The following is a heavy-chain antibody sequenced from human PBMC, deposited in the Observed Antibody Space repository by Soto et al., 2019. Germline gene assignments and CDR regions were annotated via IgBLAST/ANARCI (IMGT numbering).Heavy chain of an antibody. Sequence: ASVKVSCKASGYTFTSYGIHWVRQAPGQRLEWTGWINAGNGNTKYSEKFQGRVTITRDTSASTACLELSSLRSEDTAVYYSARDPNDSSAYYHHYYYGMDVWGQGTTVTVS. CDR1: GYTFTSYG. V-gene: IGHV1-3*01. D-gene: IGHD3-22*01. J-gene: IGHJ6*02. CDR3: ARDPNDSSAYYHHYYYGMDV. CDR2: INAGNGNT.